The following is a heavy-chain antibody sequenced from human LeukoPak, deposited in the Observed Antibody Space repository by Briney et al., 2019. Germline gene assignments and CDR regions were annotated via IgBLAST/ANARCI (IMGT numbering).Heavy chain of an antibody. CDR1: GFTLSSYS. D-gene: IGHD4-17*01. CDR3: ARDRLHYGEYEKTFDY. J-gene: IGHJ4*02. Sequence: GGSLRLSCAASGFTLSSYSMNWVRQAPGKGLEWVPSISRSSAYIYYADSVKGRFTISRDNAKNSLYLQMNSLRAEDTAVYYCARDRLHYGEYEKTFDYWGQGTLVTVSS. CDR2: ISRSSAYI. V-gene: IGHV3-21*03.